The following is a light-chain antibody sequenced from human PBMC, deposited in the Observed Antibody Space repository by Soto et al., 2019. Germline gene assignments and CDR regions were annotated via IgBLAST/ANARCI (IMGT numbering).Light chain of an antibody. CDR2: EVT. CDR1: SSDVGAYNY. V-gene: IGLV2-14*01. Sequence: QSALTQPASVSGSPGQSITISCTGTSSDVGAYNYVSWYQQHQGKAPKLIIYEVTNRPSGISNRFSGSKSGNTASLTISGLKAEDEADFYCSSYTTSTILYVFGNGTKLTVL. J-gene: IGLJ1*01. CDR3: SSYTTSTILYV.